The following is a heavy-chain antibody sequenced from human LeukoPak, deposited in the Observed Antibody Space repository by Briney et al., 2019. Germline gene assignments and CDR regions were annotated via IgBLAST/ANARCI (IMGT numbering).Heavy chain of an antibody. CDR1: GFNFNRYA. D-gene: IGHD3-16*02. V-gene: IGHV3-23*01. CDR2: ISASGGST. Sequence: GWSLRLSCTATGFNFNRYAVSWVRQAPGKGLEWLLSISASGGSTDNADSVKGRFTISRDNSKNTLYLQMHSLRAEDTAVYSCASDVWGNYRSFDYWGQGTLVTVSS. J-gene: IGHJ4*02. CDR3: ASDVWGNYRSFDY.